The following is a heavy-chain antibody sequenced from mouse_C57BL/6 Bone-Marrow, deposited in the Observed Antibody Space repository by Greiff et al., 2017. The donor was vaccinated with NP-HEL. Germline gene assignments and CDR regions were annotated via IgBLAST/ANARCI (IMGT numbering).Heavy chain of an antibody. CDR2: INYDGSST. V-gene: IGHV5-16*01. CDR3: AREGGSSSYWYFDV. J-gene: IGHJ1*03. D-gene: IGHD1-1*01. CDR1: GFTFSDYY. Sequence: EVHLVESEGGLVQPGSSLKLSCTASGFTFSDYYMAWVRQVPEKGLEWVANINYDGSSTYYLDSLKSRFIISRDNAKNILYLQMSSLKSEDTATYYCAREGGSSSYWYFDVWGTGTTVTVSS.